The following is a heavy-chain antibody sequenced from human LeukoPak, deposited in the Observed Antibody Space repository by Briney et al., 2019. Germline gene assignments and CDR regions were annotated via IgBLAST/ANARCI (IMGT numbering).Heavy chain of an antibody. Sequence: PGGSLRLSCAASGFTFSSYSMNWVRQAPGKGLEWVSYISSSGSTIYYADSVKGRFTISRDNAKNSLYLQMNSLRAEDTAVYYCARCGSYYGGVPHYWGQGTLVTVSS. V-gene: IGHV3-48*04. D-gene: IGHD1-26*01. CDR3: ARCGSYYGGVPHY. CDR2: ISSSGSTI. J-gene: IGHJ4*02. CDR1: GFTFSSYS.